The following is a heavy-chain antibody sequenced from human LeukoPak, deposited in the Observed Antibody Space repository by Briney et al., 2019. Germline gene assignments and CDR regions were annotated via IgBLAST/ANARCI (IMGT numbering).Heavy chain of an antibody. J-gene: IGHJ4*02. D-gene: IGHD3-10*01. Sequence: GGSLRPSCAASGVTFRTYEMNWVRQAPGQGLEWVSYISSSGSTVYYADSVKGRFTISRDNAKNSLYLLMNSLRAEDTAVYYCARDLAYGSGPIWGQGTLVTVSS. V-gene: IGHV3-48*03. CDR1: GVTFRTYE. CDR2: ISSSGSTV. CDR3: ARDLAYGSGPI.